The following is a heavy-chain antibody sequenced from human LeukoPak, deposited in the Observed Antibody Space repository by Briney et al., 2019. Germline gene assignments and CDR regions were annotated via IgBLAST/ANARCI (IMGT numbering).Heavy chain of an antibody. J-gene: IGHJ4*02. Sequence: GGSLRLSCAASGFTFSSCEMTWVRQAPGKGLEWVSYISSSGSTIYYADSVKGRFTISRDNAKNSLYLQMNSLRAEDTAVYYCASPSDYFDYWGQGTLVTVSS. V-gene: IGHV3-48*03. D-gene: IGHD2-2*01. CDR1: GFTFSSCE. CDR2: ISSSGSTI. CDR3: ASPSDYFDY.